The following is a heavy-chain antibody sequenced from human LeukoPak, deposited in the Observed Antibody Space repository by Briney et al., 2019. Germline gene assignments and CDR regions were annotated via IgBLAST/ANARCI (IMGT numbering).Heavy chain of an antibody. V-gene: IGHV3-7*01. CDR3: ARVSREHFYWFHVASYYYYMDV. CDR2: IKQDGSEK. J-gene: IGHJ6*03. D-gene: IGHD3-9*01. Sequence: PGGSLRLSCAASGFTFSSYWMSWVRQAPGKGLEWVANIKQDGSEKYYVDSVKGRFTISRDNAKNSPYLQMNSLRAEDTAVYYCARVSREHFYWFHVASYYYYMDVWGKGTTVTVSS. CDR1: GFTFSSYW.